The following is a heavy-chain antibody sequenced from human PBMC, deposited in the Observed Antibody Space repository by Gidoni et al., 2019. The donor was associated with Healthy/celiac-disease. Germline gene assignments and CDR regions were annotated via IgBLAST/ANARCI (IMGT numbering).Heavy chain of an antibody. CDR2: ISYDGSNK. Sequence: QVQLVESGGGFVQPGRSLRLSCAAPGFPFSSYAMHWVRPAPGKGLEWVAVISYDGSNKYYADSVKGRFTTSRDNSKNTLYLQMNSLRAEDKAVYYCARDSFIVVVTATDYWGQGTLVTVSS. CDR1: GFPFSSYA. D-gene: IGHD2-21*02. J-gene: IGHJ4*02. V-gene: IGHV3-30-3*01. CDR3: ARDSFIVVVTATDY.